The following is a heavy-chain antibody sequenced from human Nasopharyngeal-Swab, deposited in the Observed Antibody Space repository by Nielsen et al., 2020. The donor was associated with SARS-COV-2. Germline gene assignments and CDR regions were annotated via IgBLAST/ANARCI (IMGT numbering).Heavy chain of an antibody. J-gene: IGHJ4*02. CDR2: ISGSGGST. V-gene: IGHV3-23*01. D-gene: IGHD6-13*01. CDR1: GFTFSSYA. CDR3: AKVLSSWYREVDY. Sequence: GESLKISCAASGFTFSSYAMSWVRQAPGKGLEWVSAISGSGGSTYYADSVKGRFTISRDNSKNTLYLQMNSLRAEDTAVYYCAKVLSSWYREVDYWGQGTLVTVSS.